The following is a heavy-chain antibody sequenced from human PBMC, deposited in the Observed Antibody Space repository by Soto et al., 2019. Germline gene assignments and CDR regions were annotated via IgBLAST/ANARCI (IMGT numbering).Heavy chain of an antibody. J-gene: IGHJ4*02. V-gene: IGHV3-23*01. D-gene: IGHD6-6*01. CDR3: AKRSSSSTFDY. Sequence: GGSLRLSCAASGFTFSSYAMSWVRQAPGKGLEWVSVISGSDDSTYYADSVKGRFTISRDNSKNTLYLQMNSLRAEDTAVYYCAKRSSSSTFDYWGQGTLVSVSS. CDR1: GFTFSSYA. CDR2: ISGSDDST.